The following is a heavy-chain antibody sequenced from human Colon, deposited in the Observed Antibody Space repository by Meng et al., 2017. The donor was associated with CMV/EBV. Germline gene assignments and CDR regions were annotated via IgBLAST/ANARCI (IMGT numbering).Heavy chain of an antibody. CDR2: ISVVNCDT. V-gene: IGHV1-18*01. D-gene: IGHD3-3*02. CDR3: ARQITTRHFSDTPPGFQH. CDR1: DYTLTIYG. Sequence: QVPLVQSGCWHNNPGGAVKVSCNASDYTLTIYGIHWLRQAHEQGLECIGWISVVNCDTNDAQKFQGRVTMPTDTSTSTVYMELRSLRSDDTSVYDCARQITTRHFSDTPPGFQHWCQGTLVTVSS. J-gene: IGHJ1*01.